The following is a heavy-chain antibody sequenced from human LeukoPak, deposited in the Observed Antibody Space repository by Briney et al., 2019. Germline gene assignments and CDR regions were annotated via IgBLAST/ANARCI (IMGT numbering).Heavy chain of an antibody. CDR3: ARNVTMVLPGQGAFEI. V-gene: IGHV4-38-2*01. CDR2: MYHSGST. D-gene: IGHD4/OR15-4a*01. J-gene: IGHJ3*02. Sequence: KPSETLSLSCGVSGDSINSGHYWGWIRQPPGKGLEWIGSMYHSGSTYYNPSLKSRVTISIDTSKNQFSLKLRSVTAADTAVYFCARNVTMVLPGQGAFEIWGQGTMVTVSS. CDR1: GDSINSGHY.